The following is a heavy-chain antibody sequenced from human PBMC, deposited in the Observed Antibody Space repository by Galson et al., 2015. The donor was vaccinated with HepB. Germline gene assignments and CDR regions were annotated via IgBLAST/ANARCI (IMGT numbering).Heavy chain of an antibody. D-gene: IGHD2-15*01. J-gene: IGHJ6*02. CDR1: GDSVSSNSAA. CDR3: AGDQLRYCSGGSCYPYYYGMDV. V-gene: IGHV6-1*01. CDR2: TYYWSKWYN. Sequence: CAISGDSVSSNSAAWNWIRQSPSRGLEWLGRTYYWSKWYNDYAVSVKSRITIKPETSKNQFSLQLNSVTPEDTAVYYCAGDQLRYCSGGSCYPYYYGMDVWGQGTTVIVSS.